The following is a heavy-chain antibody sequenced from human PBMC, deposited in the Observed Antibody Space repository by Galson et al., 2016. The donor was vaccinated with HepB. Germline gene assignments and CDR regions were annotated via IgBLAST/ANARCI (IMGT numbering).Heavy chain of an antibody. CDR2: INWSGDGT. D-gene: IGHD3-10*01. J-gene: IGHJ6*02. V-gene: IGHV3-20*01. Sequence: SLRLSCAASGFTFDDYGMTWVRQAPGKGLEWVAGINWSGDGTAYADSVKGRFTISSDDAKNSLYLQMSSLRAEDTALYQCARGLVGSGMDVWGQGTTVTVSS. CDR1: GFTFDDYG. CDR3: ARGLVGSGMDV.